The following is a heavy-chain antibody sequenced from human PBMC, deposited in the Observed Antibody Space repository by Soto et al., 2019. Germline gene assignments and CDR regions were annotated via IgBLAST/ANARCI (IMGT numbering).Heavy chain of an antibody. CDR3: ARGQYGETYFDY. Sequence: PSETLSLTCTVSGGSISSGYWSWIRQPPGKGLEWIGYIYNSGNTNYNPSLKSRVTISVDTSKKQLSLKLSSVTAADTAVYYCARGQYGETYFDYWGQGTLVTVSS. CDR1: GGSISSGY. J-gene: IGHJ4*02. CDR2: IYNSGNT. V-gene: IGHV4-59*01. D-gene: IGHD2-21*01.